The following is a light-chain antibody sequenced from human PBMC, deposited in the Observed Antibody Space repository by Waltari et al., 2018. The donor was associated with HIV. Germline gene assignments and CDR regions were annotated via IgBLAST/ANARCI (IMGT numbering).Light chain of an antibody. CDR1: SSNNGSNT. CDR3: AAWDDSLNGHYV. CDR2: SNN. Sequence: QSVLTQPPSASGTPGQRVTISCSGSSSNNGSNTVNWYQQLPGPAPKLLNYSNNQRPSVVPYRVSGSKSGASASLAISGLQSEDEADYYCAAWDDSLNGHYVFGTGTKVTVL. J-gene: IGLJ1*01. V-gene: IGLV1-44*01.